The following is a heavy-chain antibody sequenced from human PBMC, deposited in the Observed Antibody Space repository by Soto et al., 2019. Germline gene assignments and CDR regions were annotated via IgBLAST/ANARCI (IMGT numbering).Heavy chain of an antibody. V-gene: IGHV3-11*01. CDR3: ARGGQQLHGMDV. Sequence: GGSQRLSCAASGFNFSDYDRTWIRQAPGKGLEWVSYISSSGSPIYYADSVKGRFTISRDNAKNSLYLQMNSLRAEDTAVYYYARGGQQLHGMDVWGQGTTVTVSS. CDR2: ISSSGSPI. CDR1: GFNFSDYD. D-gene: IGHD6-13*01. J-gene: IGHJ6*02.